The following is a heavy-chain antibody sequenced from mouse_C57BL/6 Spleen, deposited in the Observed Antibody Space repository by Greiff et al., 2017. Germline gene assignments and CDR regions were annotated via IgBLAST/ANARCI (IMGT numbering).Heavy chain of an antibody. Sequence: VQLQQSGPELMKPGASVKIPCKASGYTFTDYNMDWVKQSHGKSLEWIGDINPNNGGTIYNQKFKGKATLTVDKSSSTAYMELRSLTSEDTAVYYCARGPYYYGSSYGYFDVWGTGTTVTVSS. CDR1: GYTFTDYN. V-gene: IGHV1-18*01. J-gene: IGHJ1*03. D-gene: IGHD1-1*01. CDR3: ARGPYYYGSSYGYFDV. CDR2: INPNNGGT.